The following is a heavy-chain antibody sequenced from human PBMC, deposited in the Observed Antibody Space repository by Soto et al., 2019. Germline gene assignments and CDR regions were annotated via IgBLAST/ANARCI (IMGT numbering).Heavy chain of an antibody. Sequence: QLQLQESGPGLVKPSETLSLTCSVSGDSINSDSYYWGWIRQPPGKGLEWIGSIYYRGNTYYNPSLTTRATIPLRKSKSQFSLKLNSVTAADSAVYFCARLEGLATISYYFDYWGQGTLVTVSS. V-gene: IGHV4-39*01. J-gene: IGHJ4*02. D-gene: IGHD3-9*01. CDR2: IYYRGNT. CDR3: ARLEGLATISYYFDY. CDR1: GDSINSDSYY.